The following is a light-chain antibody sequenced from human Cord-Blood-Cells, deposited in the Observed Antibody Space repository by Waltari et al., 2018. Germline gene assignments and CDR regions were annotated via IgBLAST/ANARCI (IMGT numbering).Light chain of an antibody. CDR1: QSVSSY. CDR2: DAS. V-gene: IGKV3-11*01. CDR3: QQRSNWLT. Sequence: EIVLTQSPATLSLSPGERATLSCSASQSVSSYLAWYQQKPGQAPRLLIYDASNRATGIPARFSGSGSETDFTLTISSLEPEDFAVYYCQQRSNWLTFGGRTKVEIK. J-gene: IGKJ4*01.